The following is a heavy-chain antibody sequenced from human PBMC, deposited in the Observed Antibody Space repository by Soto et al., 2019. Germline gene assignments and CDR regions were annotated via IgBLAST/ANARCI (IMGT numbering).Heavy chain of an antibody. CDR3: ARGAMAHFDY. J-gene: IGHJ4*02. D-gene: IGHD5-18*01. V-gene: IGHV1-69*13. Sequence: SVKVSCKASGGTFGSQGIAWVRQAPGQGLEWMGGFIAMLGTPTYAKKVQGRATISADESLTSSYLELRSLRSEDTGVYFCARGAMAHFDYWGQGTVVTVSS. CDR1: GGTFGSQG. CDR2: FIAMLGTP.